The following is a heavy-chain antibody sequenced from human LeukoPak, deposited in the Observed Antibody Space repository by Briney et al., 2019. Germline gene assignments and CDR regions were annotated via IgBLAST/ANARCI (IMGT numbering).Heavy chain of an antibody. J-gene: IGHJ4*02. Sequence: ASVKVSCKASGYTFTGYYMHWVRQAPGQGLEWMGWINPNSGGTNYAQKFQGRATMTRDTSIGTAYMELSRLRSDDTAVYYCARVRRAGSSSSIDYWGQGTLVTVSS. D-gene: IGHD2-15*01. V-gene: IGHV1-2*02. CDR2: INPNSGGT. CDR1: GYTFTGYY. CDR3: ARVRRAGSSSSIDY.